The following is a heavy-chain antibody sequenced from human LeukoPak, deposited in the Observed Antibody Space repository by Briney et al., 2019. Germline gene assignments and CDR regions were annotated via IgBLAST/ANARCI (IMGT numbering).Heavy chain of an antibody. J-gene: IGHJ4*02. CDR1: GFNIRTYG. CDR2: VRCDGNTK. V-gene: IGHV3-30*02. CDR3: ASLAVAGTTFDY. D-gene: IGHD6-19*01. Sequence: GGSLRLSCAASGFNIRTYGMHWVRQAPGKGLEWVAIVRCDGNTKNYVDSVKGRFTISRDTSKNTVFLQMNSLRAEDTALYYCASLAVAGTTFDYWGQGTLVTVSS.